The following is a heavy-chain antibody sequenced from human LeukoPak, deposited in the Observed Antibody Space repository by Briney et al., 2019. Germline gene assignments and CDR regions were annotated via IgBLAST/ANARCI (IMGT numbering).Heavy chain of an antibody. CDR2: ISYSGST. Sequence: SETLSLTCTVSGGSISSYYWSWIRQPPGKGLEWIGYISYSGSTNFNPSLKSRVTISVDTSKNQVSLKLSSVTAADTAVYYCAREGTAGTNLNWFDPWGQGTLVTVSS. CDR3: AREGTAGTNLNWFDP. CDR1: GGSISSYY. V-gene: IGHV4-59*01. J-gene: IGHJ5*02. D-gene: IGHD1-1*01.